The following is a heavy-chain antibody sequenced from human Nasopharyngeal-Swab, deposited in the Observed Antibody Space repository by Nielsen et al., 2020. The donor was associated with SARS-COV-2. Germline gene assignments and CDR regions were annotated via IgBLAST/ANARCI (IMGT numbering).Heavy chain of an antibody. J-gene: IGHJ4*02. CDR2: MKPSSGGT. CDR1: GYTFTDYY. D-gene: IGHD3-22*01. CDR3: ARAPMLYYYDNDRDYSAYYFDY. Sequence: ASVKVSCKASGYTFTDYYLHWVRQAPGQGLEWMGWMKPSSGGTNYAQQFQGRVTMTRDTSISTGYMELSRLTSDDRAVYYCARAPMLYYYDNDRDYSAYYFDYWGQGTQVTVSS. V-gene: IGHV1-2*02.